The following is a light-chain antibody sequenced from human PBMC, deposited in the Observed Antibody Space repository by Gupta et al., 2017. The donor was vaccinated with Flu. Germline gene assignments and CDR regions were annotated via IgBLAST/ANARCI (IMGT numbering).Light chain of an antibody. V-gene: IGKV3-20*01. J-gene: IGKJ1*01. CDR3: HQYGNSPTA. CDR2: SAS. Sequence: ESVLTQSPGTLSLSPGERATLSCRARQSVRSNYVAWYQQKPGQVPRLLIYSASIRDTGIPDRFSGSGSGTDFTLAISRVEPEDSAVYFCHQYGNSPTAFGQGTKVEIK. CDR1: QSVRSNY.